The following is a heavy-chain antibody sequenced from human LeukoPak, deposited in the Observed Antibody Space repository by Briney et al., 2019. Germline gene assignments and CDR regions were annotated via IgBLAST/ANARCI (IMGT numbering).Heavy chain of an antibody. CDR2: IIPIFGTA. D-gene: IGHD6-19*01. CDR3: ASHAVPPWYSSGWYYFDY. V-gene: IGHV1-69*05. J-gene: IGHJ4*02. CDR1: GGTFSSYA. Sequence: SVKVSCKASGGTFSSYAISWVRQAPGQGLEWMGRIIPIFGTANYAQKFQGRVTITTDESTSTAYMELSSLRSQDTAVYYCASHAVPPWYSSGWYYFDYWGQGTLVTVSS.